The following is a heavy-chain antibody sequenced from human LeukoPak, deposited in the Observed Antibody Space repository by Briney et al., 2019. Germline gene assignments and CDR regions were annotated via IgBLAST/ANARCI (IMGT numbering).Heavy chain of an antibody. CDR3: ASQLAYCGGDCYSTPPSFFDY. D-gene: IGHD2-21*02. CDR1: GYTFTSYG. Sequence: ASVKVSCKASGYTFTSYGISWVRQAPGQGLEWMGWISADNGNTNYAQKLQGRVTMTTDTSTSTAYMELRSLRSDDTAVYYCASQLAYCGGDCYSTPPSFFDYWGQGTLVTVSS. J-gene: IGHJ4*02. CDR2: ISADNGNT. V-gene: IGHV1-18*01.